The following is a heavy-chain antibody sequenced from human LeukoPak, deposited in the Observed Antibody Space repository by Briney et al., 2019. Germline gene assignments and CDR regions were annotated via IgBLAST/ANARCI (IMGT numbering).Heavy chain of an antibody. D-gene: IGHD3-3*01. CDR3: AKDRLTIFAGPTEAPLPDI. J-gene: IGHJ3*02. CDR1: GFTFSSYG. CDR2: ISYDGSNK. Sequence: PGGSLRLSCAASGFTFSSYGMHWVRQAPGKGLEWVAVISYDGSNKYYADSVKGRFTISRDNSKNTLYLQMNSLRAEDTAVYYCAKDRLTIFAGPTEAPLPDIWGQGTMVTVSS. V-gene: IGHV3-30*18.